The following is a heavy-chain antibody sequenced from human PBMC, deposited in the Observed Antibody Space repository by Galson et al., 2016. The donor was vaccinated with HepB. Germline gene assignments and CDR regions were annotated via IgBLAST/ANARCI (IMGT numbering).Heavy chain of an antibody. CDR3: AKVLVAHTYYFEY. J-gene: IGHJ4*02. CDR2: ISGSGGSS. CDR1: GFTFSSYA. V-gene: IGHV3-23*01. D-gene: IGHD2-2*02. Sequence: SLRLSCAASGFTFSSYAVSWVRQAPGKGLEWVSAISGSGGSSHYADSVKGRLTISRDNSKDTLYLQMNSLRVEDTAVYYCAKVLVAHTYYFEYWGQGALVTVSS.